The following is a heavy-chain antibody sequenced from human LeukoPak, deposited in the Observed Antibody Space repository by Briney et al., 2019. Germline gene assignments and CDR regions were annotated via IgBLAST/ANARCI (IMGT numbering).Heavy chain of an antibody. CDR2: ISTSSSYI. D-gene: IGHD6-19*01. Sequence: SGGSLRLSCAASGLSFSSYSMNWVRQAPGKGLEWVSSISTSSSYIYYADSVKGRFTISRDNAKNSLYLQMNSLRAEDTAVYYCAREVENTSGWYSHFDYWGQGTLVTVSS. CDR1: GLSFSSYS. V-gene: IGHV3-21*01. J-gene: IGHJ4*02. CDR3: AREVENTSGWYSHFDY.